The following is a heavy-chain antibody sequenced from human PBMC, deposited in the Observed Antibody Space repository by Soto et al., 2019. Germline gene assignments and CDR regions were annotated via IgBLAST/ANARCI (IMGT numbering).Heavy chain of an antibody. V-gene: IGHV3-23*01. J-gene: IGHJ4*02. CDR2: ISGSGGST. CDR1: GFTFSSYA. D-gene: IGHD3-9*01. CDR3: AKDRFPRYYDILTGYSN. Sequence: GGSLRLSCAASGFTFSSYAMSWVRQAPGKGLEWVSAISGSGGSTYYADSVKGRFTISRDNSKNTLYLQMNSLRAEDTAVYYCAKDRFPRYYDILTGYSNWGQGTLVTVSS.